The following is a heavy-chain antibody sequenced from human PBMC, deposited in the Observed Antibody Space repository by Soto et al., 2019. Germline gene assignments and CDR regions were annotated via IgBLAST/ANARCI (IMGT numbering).Heavy chain of an antibody. CDR2: ISSSGSTI. CDR1: GFTFSSYE. V-gene: IGHV3-48*03. J-gene: IGHJ6*02. Sequence: VQLVESGGGLVQPGGSLRLSCATSGFTFSSYEMNWVRQAPGKGLEWVSYISSSGSTIYYADSVKGRFTISRDNAKNSLYLQMDSLRAADTAVYYCARDQEAGSFFPYYYGMDVWGQGTTVTVS. D-gene: IGHD6-13*01. CDR3: ARDQEAGSFFPYYYGMDV.